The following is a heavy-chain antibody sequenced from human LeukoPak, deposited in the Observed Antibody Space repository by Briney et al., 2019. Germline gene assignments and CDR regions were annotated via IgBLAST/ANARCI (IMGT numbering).Heavy chain of an antibody. CDR2: IYTSGST. D-gene: IGHD5-12*01. Sequence: PSQTLSLTCTVSGGSLSSGSYYWSWLRQPAGKGLEWIGRIYTSGSTNYNPSLKSRVTISVDTSKNQFSLKLSSLTAADTAVYYCARLVVPAGGYSGYDDFDYWGQGTLVTVSS. CDR3: ARLVVPAGGYSGYDDFDY. V-gene: IGHV4-61*02. CDR1: GGSLSSGSYY. J-gene: IGHJ4*02.